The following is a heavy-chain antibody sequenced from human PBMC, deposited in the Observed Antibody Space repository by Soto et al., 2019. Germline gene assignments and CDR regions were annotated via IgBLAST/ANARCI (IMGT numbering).Heavy chain of an antibody. V-gene: IGHV3-23*01. Sequence: PGGSLRLSCAASGFTFSSYAMSWVRQAPGKGLEWVSAISGSGGSTYYADSVKGRFTISRDNSKNTLYLQMNSLRAEDTAVYYCAKDLDYGDYVGPPYWFDPWGQGTLVT. CDR2: ISGSGGST. D-gene: IGHD4-17*01. CDR1: GFTFSSYA. CDR3: AKDLDYGDYVGPPYWFDP. J-gene: IGHJ5*02.